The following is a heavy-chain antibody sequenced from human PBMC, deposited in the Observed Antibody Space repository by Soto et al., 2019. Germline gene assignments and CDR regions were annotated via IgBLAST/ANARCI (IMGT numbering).Heavy chain of an antibody. V-gene: IGHV3-20*04. J-gene: IGHJ4*02. CDR2: VNWNGGST. D-gene: IGHD1-26*01. CDR3: VRGASLNFDY. CDR1: GFTFDDYG. Sequence: GGSMRLSCAASGFTFDDYGMSWARKAPGKGLEWVSGVNWNGGSTGYADSVKGRFTISRDNAKNSLYLQMNSLRAEDTAIYYCVRGASLNFDYWGQGTLVTVSS.